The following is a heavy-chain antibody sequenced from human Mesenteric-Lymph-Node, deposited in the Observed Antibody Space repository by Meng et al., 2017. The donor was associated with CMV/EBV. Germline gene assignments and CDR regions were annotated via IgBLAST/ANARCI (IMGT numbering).Heavy chain of an antibody. CDR3: ARGQATYYSNSAGRKYYYGMDV. V-gene: IGHV4-34*01. CDR1: GGSFSGSY. J-gene: IGHJ6*02. CDR2: INHSGST. Sequence: SQTLSLTCAVYGGSFSGSYWSWIRQPPGKGLEWIGEINHSGSTNYNPSLKSRVTISVDTSKNQFSLKLNSVTAADTAVYYCARGQATYYSNSAGRKYYYGMDVWGQGTTVTVSS. D-gene: IGHD3-10*01.